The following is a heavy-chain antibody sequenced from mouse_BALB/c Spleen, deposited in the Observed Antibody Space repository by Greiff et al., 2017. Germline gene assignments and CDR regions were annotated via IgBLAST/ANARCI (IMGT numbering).Heavy chain of an antibody. CDR1: GFNIKDTY. D-gene: IGHD2-4*01. CDR3: ARGLRQEYAMDY. J-gene: IGHJ4*01. Sequence: VQLQQSGAELVKPGASVKLSCTATGFNIKDTYMHWVKQRPEQGLEWIGRIDPANGNTKYDPKFQGKATITADTSSNTAYLQLSSLTSEDTAVYYCARGLRQEYAMDYWGQGTSVTVSS. V-gene: IGHV14-3*02. CDR2: IDPANGNT.